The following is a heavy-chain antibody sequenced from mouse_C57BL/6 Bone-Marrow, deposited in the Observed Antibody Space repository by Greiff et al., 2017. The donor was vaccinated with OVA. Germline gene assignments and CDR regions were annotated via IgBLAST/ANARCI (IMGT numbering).Heavy chain of an antibody. V-gene: IGHV5-6*01. CDR3: ASHDPGAY. Sequence: EVQLVESGGDLVKPGGSLKLSCAASGFTFSSYGMSWVRQTPDKRLEWVATISSGGSYTYYPDSVKGRFTISRDNAKNTLYLQMSSLKSEDTAMYYCASHDPGAYRGQGTLVTVSA. CDR2: ISSGGSYT. J-gene: IGHJ3*01. CDR1: GFTFSSYG.